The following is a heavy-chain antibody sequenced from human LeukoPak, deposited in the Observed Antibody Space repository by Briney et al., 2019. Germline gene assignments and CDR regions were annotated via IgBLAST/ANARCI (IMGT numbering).Heavy chain of an antibody. V-gene: IGHV5-51*01. CDR2: IYPGDSDT. CDR3: ARRAYSSSPVGAFDI. Sequence: GASLKISCKGSGYSFTSYWIGWVRQLPGKGLEWMGIIYPGDSDTRYSPSFQGQVTISADKSISTAYLQWSSLKASDTAMYYCARRAYSSSPVGAFDIWGQGTMVTVSS. CDR1: GYSFTSYW. J-gene: IGHJ3*02. D-gene: IGHD6-6*01.